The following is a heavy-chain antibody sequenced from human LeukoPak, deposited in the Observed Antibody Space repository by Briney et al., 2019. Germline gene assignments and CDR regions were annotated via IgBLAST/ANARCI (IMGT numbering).Heavy chain of an antibody. V-gene: IGHV1-46*01. Sequence: ASVKVSCKASGSTFTSYYLHWVRQAPGQGLGWMGIINPSGGSPNYAQTFQGRVTMTRDTSTSTVYMELRSLRSADTALYYCAREFVGGRSGELGYWGQGTLVTVSS. J-gene: IGHJ4*02. CDR2: INPSGGSP. D-gene: IGHD3-10*01. CDR3: AREFVGGRSGELGY. CDR1: GSTFTSYY.